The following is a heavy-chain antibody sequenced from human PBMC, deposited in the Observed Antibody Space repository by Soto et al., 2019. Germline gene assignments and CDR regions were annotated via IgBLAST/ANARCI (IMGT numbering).Heavy chain of an antibody. CDR2: IHAGNGDT. CDR3: TRAPLYTADIVHVPAVMYDERFVP. CDR1: GYIFSNYA. D-gene: IGHD2-2*01. V-gene: IGHV1-3*01. J-gene: IGHJ5*01. Sequence: QVLLVQSGAEVKKPGASVKLSCQASGYIFSNYAVQWVRQAPGQSLEWMGWIHAGNGDTKYSQRFHDRVTITRDTSASTTYMDLSSLKYEATVIYYFTRAPLYTADIVHVPAVMYDERFVPWGQGTLVT.